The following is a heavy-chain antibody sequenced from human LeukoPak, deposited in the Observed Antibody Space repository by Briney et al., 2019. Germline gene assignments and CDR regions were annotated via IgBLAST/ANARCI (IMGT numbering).Heavy chain of an antibody. V-gene: IGHV3-66*01. J-gene: IGHJ4*02. CDR2: MYSGGTT. CDR1: GFTFSSYW. CDR3: ARDRRDGYCLGH. Sequence: TGGSLRLSCAASGFTFSSYWMSWVRQTPGKGLEWVSVMYSGGTTYYADSVKGRFTISRDSSKNTVNLQMNSLRAEDTAVYYCARDRRDGYCLGHWGQGTLVTVSS. D-gene: IGHD5-24*01.